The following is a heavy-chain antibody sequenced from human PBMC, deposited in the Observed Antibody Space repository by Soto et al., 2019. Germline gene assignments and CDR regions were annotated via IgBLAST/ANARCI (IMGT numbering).Heavy chain of an antibody. V-gene: IGHV4-59*01. D-gene: IGHD3-10*01. CDR2: IYYSGST. J-gene: IGHJ5*02. Sequence: SEPPSLTSAVYGGSFNSNYYWTLIRQPRGKGLEWIGYIYYSGSTNYNPSLKSRVTISVDTSKNQFSLKLSSVTAADTSVYYCARVRWFGELRSWLDPWGQGTLVTVSS. CDR1: GGSFNSNYY. CDR3: ARVRWFGELRSWLDP.